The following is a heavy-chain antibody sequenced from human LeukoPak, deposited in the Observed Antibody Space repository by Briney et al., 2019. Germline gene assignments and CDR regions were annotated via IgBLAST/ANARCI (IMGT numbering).Heavy chain of an antibody. V-gene: IGHV4-4*02. CDR3: ARDASLQTGAFDV. CDR2: IFHSGST. Sequence: SGTRSLTCAVSGGSISRSDWWSWVRQSPGKGLEWIGEIFHSGSTKYNPSLKSRVTISVDKSKNQFSLNLTSVAAADTAMYYCARDASLQTGAFDVWGQGTMVTVSS. CDR1: GGSISRSDW. D-gene: IGHD5-24*01. J-gene: IGHJ3*01.